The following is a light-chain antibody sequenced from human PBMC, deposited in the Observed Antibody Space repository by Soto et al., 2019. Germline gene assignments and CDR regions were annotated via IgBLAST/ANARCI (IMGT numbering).Light chain of an antibody. Sequence: PGERASLACRASQTVSTSIAWYQQKRGQSPRLLIYDASIRSTDIPDRFSGSGSGTDFTLTISSLEPEDFAVYYCQQYGKLPITFGQGTRPEIK. CDR2: DAS. V-gene: IGKV3-20*01. J-gene: IGKJ5*01. CDR1: QTVSTS. CDR3: QQYGKLPIT.